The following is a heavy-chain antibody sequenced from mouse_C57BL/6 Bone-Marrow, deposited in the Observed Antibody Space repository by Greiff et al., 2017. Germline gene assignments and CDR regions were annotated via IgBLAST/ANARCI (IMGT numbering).Heavy chain of an antibody. Sequence: QVQLQQPGAELVKPGASVKVSCKASGYTFTSYWMHWVKQRPGQGLEWIGRIHPSDSDTNYNQKFKGKATLTVDQSSSTAYMQLSSLTSEDSAVYYGAIGTTGGSPDDVWGTGTTVTVSA. CDR2: IHPSDSDT. CDR3: AIGTTGGSPDDV. V-gene: IGHV1-74*01. J-gene: IGHJ1*03. D-gene: IGHD1-1*01. CDR1: GYTFTSYW.